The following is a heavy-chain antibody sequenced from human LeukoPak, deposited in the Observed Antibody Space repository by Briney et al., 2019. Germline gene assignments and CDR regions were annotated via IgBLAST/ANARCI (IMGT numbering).Heavy chain of an antibody. CDR1: GGSISPYY. Sequence: NPSETLSLTCTVSGGSISPYYWSSLRQPPGKGLEWIGYIYYTGSTRNSPSLESRVTISVDTPESQISLTLRSVTAADTAVYYCARGVYGDYVDFDYWGQGTLVTVSS. CDR2: IYYTGST. D-gene: IGHD4-17*01. J-gene: IGHJ4*02. V-gene: IGHV4-59*13. CDR3: ARGVYGDYVDFDY.